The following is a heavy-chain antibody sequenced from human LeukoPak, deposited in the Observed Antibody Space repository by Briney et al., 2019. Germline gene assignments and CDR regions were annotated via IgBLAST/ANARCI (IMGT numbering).Heavy chain of an antibody. D-gene: IGHD3-22*01. CDR1: GFTFSGYE. V-gene: IGHV3-48*03. J-gene: IGHJ4*02. Sequence: GGSLRLSCAASGFTFSGYEMNWIRQAPGKGLEWVSYISSSGSNTHYADSVEGRFTVSRDNAKKSVYLQMDSLRAEDTAVYYCARVKWLDDYWGQGTLVTVSS. CDR3: ARVKWLDDY. CDR2: ISSSGSNT.